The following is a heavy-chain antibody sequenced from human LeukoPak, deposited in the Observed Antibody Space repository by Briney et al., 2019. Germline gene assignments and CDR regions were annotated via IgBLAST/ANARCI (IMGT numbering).Heavy chain of an antibody. V-gene: IGHV4-59*11. CDR3: ARVEWELLGAHL. J-gene: IGHJ4*02. CDR1: GDSIRSHY. CDR2: VFFTGST. Sequence: ASETLSLTCSVSGDSIRSHYWSWIRQPPGKSPEWIGHVFFTGSTTYNPTLEGRVTISIDTSGSQFSLKLTSVTAADTAVYYCARVEWELLGAHLWGQGILLSVSS. D-gene: IGHD1-26*01.